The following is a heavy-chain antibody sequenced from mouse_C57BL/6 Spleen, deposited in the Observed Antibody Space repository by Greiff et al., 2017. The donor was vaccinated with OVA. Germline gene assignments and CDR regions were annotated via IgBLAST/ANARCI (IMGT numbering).Heavy chain of an antibody. J-gene: IGHJ1*03. CDR2: INPNNGGT. CDR3: ARPYGVSHWYFDV. CDR1: GYTFTDYN. Sequence: EVKLVESGPELVKPGASVKIPCKASGYTFTDYNMDWVKQSHGKSLEWIGDINPNNGGTIYNQKFKGKATLTVDKSSSTAYMELRSLTSEDTAVYYCARPYGVSHWYFDVWGTGTTVTVSS. V-gene: IGHV1-18*01. D-gene: IGHD1-1*01.